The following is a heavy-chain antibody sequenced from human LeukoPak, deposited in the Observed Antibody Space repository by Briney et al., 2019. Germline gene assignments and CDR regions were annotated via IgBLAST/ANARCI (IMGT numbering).Heavy chain of an antibody. CDR1: GFTFTNPW. J-gene: IGHJ4*02. V-gene: IGHV3-15*01. CDR2: IKSKTDGGTT. CDR3: TNTVVVVASTGFDY. Sequence: GGSLRLSCAASGFTFTNPWMSWVRQAPGKGLEWVGRIKSKTDGGTTDYAAPVKGRFTISRDDSKNTLYLQMNSLETEDTAVYYCTNTVVVVASTGFDYWGQGTLVTVSS. D-gene: IGHD2-15*01.